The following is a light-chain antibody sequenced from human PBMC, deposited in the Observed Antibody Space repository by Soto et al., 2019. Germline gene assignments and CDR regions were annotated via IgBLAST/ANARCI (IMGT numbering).Light chain of an antibody. J-gene: IGKJ1*01. V-gene: IGKV3-20*01. CDR3: QQYDSSPWT. CDR1: QSVSSSF. Sequence: ESVLTQSPGTLSLSPGERATLSCRASQSVSSSFLAWYQLKPGQAPRLLIYGASSRATGIPDRFSGSGSGKDFTLTISRLETEDFAVYYCQQYDSSPWTFGQGTKLEIK. CDR2: GAS.